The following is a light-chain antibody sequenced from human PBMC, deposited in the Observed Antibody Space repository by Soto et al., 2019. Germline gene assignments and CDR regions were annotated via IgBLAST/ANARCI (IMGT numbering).Light chain of an antibody. Sequence: DVGMTQPPLFLPVTLGQPASISCRSSQSLAHSDGNAYLSWVQQRPGQSPRRLIYTASNRDSKVPDRLSGSGSSTDFTLKISRVGAEDVAVYYCIHGTHRPWTLGQGTKADIK. CDR2: TAS. V-gene: IGKV2-30*02. CDR3: IHGTHRPWT. CDR1: QSLAHSDGNAY. J-gene: IGKJ1*01.